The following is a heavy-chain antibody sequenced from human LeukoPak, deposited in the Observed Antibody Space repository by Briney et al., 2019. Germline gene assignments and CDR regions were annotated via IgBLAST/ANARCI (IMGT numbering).Heavy chain of an antibody. J-gene: IGHJ5*02. Sequence: ASVKVSCTASGYTFTSYGISWVRQAPGQGLEWMGWISAYNGNTNYAQKLQGRVTMTTDTSTSTAYMELRSLRSDDTAVYYCARNTFIVVVPAAIENWFDPWGQGTLVTVSS. CDR1: GYTFTSYG. V-gene: IGHV1-18*01. CDR3: ARNTFIVVVPAAIENWFDP. CDR2: ISAYNGNT. D-gene: IGHD2-2*01.